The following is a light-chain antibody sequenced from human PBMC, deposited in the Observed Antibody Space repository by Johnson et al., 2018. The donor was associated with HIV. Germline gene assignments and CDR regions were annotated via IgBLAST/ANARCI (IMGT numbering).Light chain of an antibody. Sequence: QSVLTQPPSVSAAPGQKVTISCSGSSSNIGNNYVSWYQQLPGTAPKLLIYDNDKRPSGIPDRFSGSKSGTPATLGITGLQTGEEADYYCGTWDSGLGALYVFGTGTKVTVL. V-gene: IGLV1-51*01. CDR1: SSNIGNNY. CDR2: DND. CDR3: GTWDSGLGALYV. J-gene: IGLJ1*01.